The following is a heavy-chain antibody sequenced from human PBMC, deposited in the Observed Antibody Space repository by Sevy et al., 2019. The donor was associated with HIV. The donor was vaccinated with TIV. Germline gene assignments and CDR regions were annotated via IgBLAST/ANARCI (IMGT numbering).Heavy chain of an antibody. CDR1: GFTFSDYY. V-gene: IGHV3-11*01. CDR2: ISSSGSTI. Sequence: GGSLRLSCAASGFTFSDYYMSWIRQAPGQGLEWVSYISSSGSTIYYADSVKGRFTISRDNAKNSLYLQMNSLRAEDTAVYYCARGGSSWYGYYYYYGMDVWGQGTTVTVSS. J-gene: IGHJ6*02. CDR3: ARGGSSWYGYYYYYGMDV. D-gene: IGHD6-13*01.